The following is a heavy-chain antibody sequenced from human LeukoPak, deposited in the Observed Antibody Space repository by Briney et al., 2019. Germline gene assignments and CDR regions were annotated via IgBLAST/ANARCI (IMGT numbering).Heavy chain of an antibody. V-gene: IGHV3-23*01. CDR3: AKCSGTGDYYYYYGMDV. Sequence: GGSLRLSCAASGFTYSSYAMSWVPQAPGKGRVGVSAISGSGGSTYYADSVKGRFTVSRDNSKNTLSLQKNSLRAKYTAVYYCAKCSGTGDYYYYYGMDVWGQGTTVTVSS. CDR1: GFTYSSYA. D-gene: IGHD6-19*01. J-gene: IGHJ6*02. CDR2: ISGSGGST.